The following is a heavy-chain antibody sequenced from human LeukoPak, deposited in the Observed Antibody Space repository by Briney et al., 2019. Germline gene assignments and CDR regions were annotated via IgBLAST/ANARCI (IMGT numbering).Heavy chain of an antibody. CDR1: GFTFSGSA. CDR3: TGRDDFWSGYSFDY. CDR2: IRSNTNSYAT. J-gene: IGHJ4*02. D-gene: IGHD3-3*01. V-gene: IGHV3-73*01. Sequence: GGSLRLSCAASGFTFSGSAMHWVRQASGKGLEWVGRIRSNTNSYATAYSASVKGRFTISRDDSKNTAYLQTNSLKTEDTAVYYCTGRDDFWSGYSFDYWGQGALVTVSS.